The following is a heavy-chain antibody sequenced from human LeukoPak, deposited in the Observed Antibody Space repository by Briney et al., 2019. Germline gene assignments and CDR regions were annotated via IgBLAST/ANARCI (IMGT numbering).Heavy chain of an antibody. CDR2: IIPTFGTA. CDR1: GGTFSSYA. V-gene: IGHV1-69*13. D-gene: IGHD3-9*01. CDR3: ARGTDYDILTGYYHWYFDL. Sequence: GASVKVSCKASGGTFSSYAISWVRQAPGQGLEWIGGIIPTFGTANYAQKFQGRVTITADESTSTAYMELSSLRSEDTAVYYCARGTDYDILTGYYHWYFDLWGRGTLVTVSS. J-gene: IGHJ2*01.